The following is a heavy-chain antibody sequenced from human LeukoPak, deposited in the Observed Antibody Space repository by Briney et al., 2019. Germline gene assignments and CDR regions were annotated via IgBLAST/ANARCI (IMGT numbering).Heavy chain of an antibody. Sequence: GGSLRLSCAASGFTFSSYSMSWVRQAPGQGLEWFSSISSQSTYIYSADSLKGRFAISRDNAKNSLYLQMNSLRAEDTAVYYCARDPHLSGWSDYWGQGTLVTVSS. V-gene: IGHV3-21*01. CDR2: ISSQSTYI. J-gene: IGHJ4*02. CDR1: GFTFSSYS. D-gene: IGHD6-19*01. CDR3: ARDPHLSGWSDY.